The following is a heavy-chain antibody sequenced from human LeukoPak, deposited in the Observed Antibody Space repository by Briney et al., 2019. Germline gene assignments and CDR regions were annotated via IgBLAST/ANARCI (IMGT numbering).Heavy chain of an antibody. J-gene: IGHJ1*01. CDR1: RFTFSDYA. CDR2: ISYDGSDK. V-gene: IGHV3-30-3*02. D-gene: IGHD6-13*01. CDR3: VKIQTVGTIWYREYFQH. Sequence: PGGSLRLSCAASRFTFSDYAMHWVRQAPGKGLEWVAGISYDGSDKYYADSVKGRFTISRDNSKNTLYLQMNSLRAEDTALYYCVKIQTVGTIWYREYFQHWGQGTLVTVSS.